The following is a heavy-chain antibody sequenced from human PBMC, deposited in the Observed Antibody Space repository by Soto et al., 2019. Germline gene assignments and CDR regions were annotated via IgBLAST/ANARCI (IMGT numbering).Heavy chain of an antibody. J-gene: IGHJ5*02. D-gene: IGHD2-2*01. V-gene: IGHV4-4*02. CDR3: ARTGKDIVVVPAAQALNWFDP. CDR1: GGSISSSNW. Sequence: SETLSLTCAVSGGSISSSNWWSWVRQPPGKGLEWIGEIYHSGSTNYNPSLKSRVTISVDKSKNQFSLKLSSVTAADTAVYYCARTGKDIVVVPAAQALNWFDPWGQGTLVTVSS. CDR2: IYHSGST.